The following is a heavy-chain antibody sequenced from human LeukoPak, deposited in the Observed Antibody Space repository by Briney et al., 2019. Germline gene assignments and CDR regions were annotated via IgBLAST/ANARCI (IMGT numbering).Heavy chain of an antibody. D-gene: IGHD3-10*01. V-gene: IGHV4-59*01. J-gene: IGHJ6*02. CDR3: ARLNYYSYYYYGMDV. CDR2: IYYSGGT. CDR1: GGSISSYY. Sequence: PSETLSLTCTVSGGSISSYYWTWIRQPPGKGLGLEWIGYIYYSGGTNYNPSLKSRVTISIDTSKNQVSLKLSSVTAADTAVYYCARLNYYSYYYYGMDVWGQGTTVTVSS.